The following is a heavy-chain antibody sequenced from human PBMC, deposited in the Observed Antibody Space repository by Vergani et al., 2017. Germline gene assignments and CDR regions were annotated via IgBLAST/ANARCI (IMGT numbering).Heavy chain of an antibody. CDR2: IIPIFGTA. CDR3: AGTSGRYTTDAFDI. CDR1: GGTFSSYA. D-gene: IGHD1-26*01. V-gene: IGHV1-69*01. Sequence: QVQLVQSGAEVKKPGSSVKVSCKASGGTFSSYAISWVRQAPGQGLEWMGGIIPIFGTANYAQKFQGRVTITADESTGTAYMGLSSLRSEDTAVYYCAGTSGRYTTDAFDIWGQGTMVTVSS. J-gene: IGHJ3*02.